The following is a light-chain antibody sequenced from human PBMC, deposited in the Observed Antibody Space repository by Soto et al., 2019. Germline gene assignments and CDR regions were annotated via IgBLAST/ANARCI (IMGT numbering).Light chain of an antibody. V-gene: IGKV3-15*01. CDR1: QSISSS. CDR3: QQYNSWPLT. Sequence: EKVMTQSPATLSMSPGERATLSCRASQSISSSLAWYQQKPGQAPRLLIYGASTRATGVPARFSGSGSGTEFTLSISSLQSEDFAVYYCQQYNSWPLTFGGGTKVE. CDR2: GAS. J-gene: IGKJ4*01.